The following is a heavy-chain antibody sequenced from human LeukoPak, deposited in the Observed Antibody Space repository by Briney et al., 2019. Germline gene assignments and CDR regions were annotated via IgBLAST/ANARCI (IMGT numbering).Heavy chain of an antibody. CDR2: IYYSGST. CDR1: GGSISSYY. D-gene: IGHD5/OR15-5a*01. Sequence: SETLSLTCTVSGGSISSYYWSWIRQPPGKGLEWIGYIYYSGSTNYNPSLKSRVTISVDTSKNQFSLKLSSVTAADTAVYYCAREIYEWYFDLWGRGTLVTVSS. CDR3: AREIYEWYFDL. V-gene: IGHV4-59*01. J-gene: IGHJ2*01.